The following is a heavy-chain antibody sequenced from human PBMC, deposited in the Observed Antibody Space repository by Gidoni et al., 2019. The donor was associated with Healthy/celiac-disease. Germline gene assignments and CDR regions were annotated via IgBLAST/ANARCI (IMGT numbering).Heavy chain of an antibody. Sequence: QVQLQQWGAGLLKPSETLSLTCAVYGGSFSGYYWSWIRQPPGKGLEWIGEINHSGSTNYNPSLKCRVTISVDTSKNQFSLMLSSVTAADTAVYYCARGWGSGSYSSAFDIWGQGTMVTVSS. V-gene: IGHV4-34*01. D-gene: IGHD1-26*01. J-gene: IGHJ3*02. CDR3: ARGWGSGSYSSAFDI. CDR2: INHSGST. CDR1: GGSFSGYY.